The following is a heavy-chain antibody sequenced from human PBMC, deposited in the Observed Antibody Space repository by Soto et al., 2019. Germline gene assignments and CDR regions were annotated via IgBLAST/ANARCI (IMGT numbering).Heavy chain of an antibody. D-gene: IGHD5-12*01. V-gene: IGHV4-59*01. CDR2: VYYSGST. J-gene: IGHJ4*02. CDR1: GGSMSGYY. CDR3: AKYRRTDAEGYRLDF. Sequence: SETLSLTCTLSGGSMSGYYWSWIRQPPGKGLEWIGYVYYSGSTKYNPSLESRVTISVDMSNNQFSLMLTSVTAADTAVYYCAKYRRTDAEGYRLDFWGQGTLVTVSS.